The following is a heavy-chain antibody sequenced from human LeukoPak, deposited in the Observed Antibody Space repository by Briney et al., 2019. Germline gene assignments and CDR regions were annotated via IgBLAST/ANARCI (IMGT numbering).Heavy chain of an antibody. D-gene: IGHD3-16*01. Sequence: GGSLRLSCAAFGFSVTTHGMSWVRQAPGKGLEWVASINHNGNVNYYVDSVKGRFTISRDNAKNSLYLQMSNLRAEDTAVYFCARGGGLDVWGQGATVTVSS. CDR2: INHNGNVN. CDR1: GFSVTTHG. V-gene: IGHV3-7*03. J-gene: IGHJ6*02. CDR3: ARGGGLDV.